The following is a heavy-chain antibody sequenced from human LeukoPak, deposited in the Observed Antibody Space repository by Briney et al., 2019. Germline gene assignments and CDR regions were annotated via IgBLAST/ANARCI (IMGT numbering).Heavy chain of an antibody. CDR1: GYSISSGYY. Sequence: SETLSLTCTVSGYSISSGYYWGWIRQPPGKGLEWIGSIYHSGSTYYNPSLKSRVTISVDTSKNQFSLKLSSVTAADTAVYYCARDGFTYYYGSGSFVGFDYWGRGTLVTVSS. CDR3: ARDGFTYYYGSGSFVGFDY. D-gene: IGHD3-10*01. CDR2: IYHSGST. J-gene: IGHJ4*02. V-gene: IGHV4-38-2*02.